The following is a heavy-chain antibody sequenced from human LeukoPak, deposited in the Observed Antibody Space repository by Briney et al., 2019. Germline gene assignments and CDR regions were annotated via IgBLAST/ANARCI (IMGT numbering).Heavy chain of an antibody. D-gene: IGHD3-22*01. Sequence: SETLSLTCTVSGGSISSYYWSWIRQPPGKGLEWIGYIYYSGSTNYNPSLKCRVTISVDTSKKQFSLKLSSVTAADTAVYYCARSRFFYNSSGYSSPGGAFDIWGQGTMVTVSS. CDR2: IYYSGST. CDR3: ARSRFFYNSSGYSSPGGAFDI. J-gene: IGHJ3*02. V-gene: IGHV4-59*08. CDR1: GGSISSYY.